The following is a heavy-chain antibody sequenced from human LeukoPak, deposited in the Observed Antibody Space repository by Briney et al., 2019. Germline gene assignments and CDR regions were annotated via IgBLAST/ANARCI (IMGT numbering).Heavy chain of an antibody. V-gene: IGHV4-39*02. CDR2: VYYRGTT. D-gene: IGHD5-12*01. CDR3: ARRRGYSGYDYTGTDY. CDR1: GGSISSSSYY. J-gene: IGHJ4*02. Sequence: SETLSLTCTVSGGSISSSSYYWVWVRQTPGKGLEWIGSVYYRGTTFYNPSLKRRVTMFVDTSKNHFSLRLSSVTASDTAVYYWARRRGYSGYDYTGTDYWGQGTLATVSS.